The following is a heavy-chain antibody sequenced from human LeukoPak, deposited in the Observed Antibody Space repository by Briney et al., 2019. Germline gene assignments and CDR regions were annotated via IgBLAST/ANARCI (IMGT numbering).Heavy chain of an antibody. D-gene: IGHD6-13*01. CDR2: IRYDGSNK. CDR3: AKTSSSSWKYFDY. Sequence: GGSLRLSCAASGFTFSSYGMHWVRQAPGKGLEWVAFIRYDGSNKYYADSVKGRFTISRDNSQNTQYLQMNSLRAEDTAVYYCAKTSSSSWKYFDYWGQGTLVTVSS. CDR1: GFTFSSYG. J-gene: IGHJ4*02. V-gene: IGHV3-30*02.